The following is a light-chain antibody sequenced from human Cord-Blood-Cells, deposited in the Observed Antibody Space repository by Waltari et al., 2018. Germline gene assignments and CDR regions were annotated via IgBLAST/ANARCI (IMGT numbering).Light chain of an antibody. CDR1: QSISSY. J-gene: IGKJ4*01. CDR3: QQSYSTPLT. V-gene: IGKV1-39*01. CDR2: AAS. Sequence: IQMTQSPSSLAASVVGRVTITCRASQSISSYLNWYQQKPGKAPKLLIYAASSLQSGVPSRFSGSGSGTDFTLTISSLQPEDFATYYCQQSYSTPLTFGGGTKVEIK.